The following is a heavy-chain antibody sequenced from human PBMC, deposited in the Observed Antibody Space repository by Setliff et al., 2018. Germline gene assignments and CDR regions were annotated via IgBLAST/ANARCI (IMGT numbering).Heavy chain of an antibody. V-gene: IGHV4-39*01. CDR2: IYYSGST. D-gene: IGHD2-2*01. CDR1: DDSISRAKYY. Sequence: PSETLSLTCTVSDDSISRAKYYWSWIRQSAGKGLEWMGSIYYSGSTYYDPSLKSRVTISVDTSKNQFSLNLSSVTAADTSVYYCASRYCSSTNCWNWFDPWGQGTLVTVSS. J-gene: IGHJ5*02. CDR3: ASRYCSSTNCWNWFDP.